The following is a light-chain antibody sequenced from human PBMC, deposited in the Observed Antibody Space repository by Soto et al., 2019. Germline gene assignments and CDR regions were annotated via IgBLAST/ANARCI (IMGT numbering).Light chain of an antibody. CDR3: SSYTSSVYV. CDR1: SSDVGGYNY. CDR2: EVS. J-gene: IGLJ1*01. Sequence: QSVLTQPASVSGSPGQSITISCTGTSSDVGGYNYVSWYQQHPGKAPKLMIYEVSNRPSGVSNRFSGSKSGNTASLTISGLPAEDEADYYCSSYTSSVYVFGTGTKVTVL. V-gene: IGLV2-14*01.